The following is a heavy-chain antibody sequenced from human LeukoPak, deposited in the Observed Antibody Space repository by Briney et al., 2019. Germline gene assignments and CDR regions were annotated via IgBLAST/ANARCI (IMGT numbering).Heavy chain of an antibody. CDR1: GFTFSSYG. V-gene: IGHV3-30*02. Sequence: GGSLRLSCAASGFTFSSYGMHWVRQAPRKGLERVAFIRYDGSNKYYADSVKGRFTISRDNSKNTLYLQMNSLGAGDTAVYYCAKDGWQQLASFDYWGQGTLVTVSS. CDR3: AKDGWQQLASFDY. D-gene: IGHD6-13*01. CDR2: IRYDGSNK. J-gene: IGHJ4*02.